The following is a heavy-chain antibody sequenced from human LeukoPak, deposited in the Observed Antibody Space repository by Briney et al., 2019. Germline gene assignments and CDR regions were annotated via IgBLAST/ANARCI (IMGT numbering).Heavy chain of an antibody. J-gene: IGHJ4*02. D-gene: IGHD3-22*01. V-gene: IGHV3-23*01. CDR2: ISGSSGNT. CDR3: ARDRIDSSGYYYFFDY. Sequence: GGSLRLSCAASGFTSNTYGMSWVRQAPGKGLEWVSGISGSSGNTYYADSVKGRFTISRDTSKNTLYLQMSSLRAEDTALYYCARDRIDSSGYYYFFDYWGQGTLVTVSS. CDR1: GFTSNTYG.